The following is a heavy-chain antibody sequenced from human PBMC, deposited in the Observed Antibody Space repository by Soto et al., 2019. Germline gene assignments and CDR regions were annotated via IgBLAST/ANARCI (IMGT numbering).Heavy chain of an antibody. Sequence: SETLSLTCTVSGGSISSYYWSWIRQPPGKGLEWIGYIYYSGSTNYNPSLKSRVTISVDTSKNQFSLKLSSVTAADTAVYYCARARGYSYGLGYWGQGTLVTVSS. D-gene: IGHD5-18*01. V-gene: IGHV4-59*01. CDR2: IYYSGST. J-gene: IGHJ4*02. CDR1: GGSISSYY. CDR3: ARARGYSYGLGY.